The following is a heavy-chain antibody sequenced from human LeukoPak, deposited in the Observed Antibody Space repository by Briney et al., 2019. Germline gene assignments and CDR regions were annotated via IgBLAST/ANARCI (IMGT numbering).Heavy chain of an antibody. CDR1: GGSISSSHYY. CDR2: VYYTGST. D-gene: IGHD2-8*01. J-gene: IGHJ5*02. CDR3: ARSNGLFDP. Sequence: PSETLSLTCTVSGGSISSSHYYWGWIRQSPGKGLEWIGSVYYTGSTYYNPSLKSRITVSVDTSKNQFSLKLGSVTAADTAVYYCARSNGLFDPWGQGTLVTVSS. V-gene: IGHV4-39*01.